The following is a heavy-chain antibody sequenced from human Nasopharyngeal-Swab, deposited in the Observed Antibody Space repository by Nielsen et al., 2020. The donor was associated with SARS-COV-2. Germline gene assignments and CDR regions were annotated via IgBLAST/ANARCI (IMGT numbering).Heavy chain of an antibody. V-gene: IGHV3-13*01. D-gene: IGHD2-2*02. CDR2: IGTAGDT. Sequence: GESLKISCAASGFTFSSYDMHWVRQATGKGLEWVSAIGTAGDTYYPGSVKGRFTISRENAKNSLYLQMNSLRAEDTAVYYCARALYCSSTSCYTPYYYYYYYMDVWGKGTTVTVSS. CDR1: GFTFSSYD. J-gene: IGHJ6*03. CDR3: ARALYCSSTSCYTPYYYYYYYMDV.